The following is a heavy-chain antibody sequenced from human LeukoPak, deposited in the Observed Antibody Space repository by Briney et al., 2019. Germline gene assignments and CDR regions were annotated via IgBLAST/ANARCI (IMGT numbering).Heavy chain of an antibody. D-gene: IGHD3-3*01. J-gene: IGHJ4*02. Sequence: SETLSLTCSVSSYSISSGRYWGWIRQPPGKGLEWIGSIFNSGKTYYNPSLMSRVTISVDTSKNQFSLNVRSVTAADTAVYYCARVGVPFPVFDYWGQGTLVTVSS. CDR2: IFNSGKT. CDR3: ARVGVPFPVFDY. CDR1: SYSISSGRY. V-gene: IGHV4-38-2*02.